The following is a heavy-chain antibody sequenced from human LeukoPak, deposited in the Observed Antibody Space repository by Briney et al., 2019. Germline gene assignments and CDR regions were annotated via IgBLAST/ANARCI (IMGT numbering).Heavy chain of an antibody. CDR3: AKIGRYYDFWTGFYEEEVDYMDV. CDR1: GFTYSNYW. Sequence: GGSLRLSCAASGFTYSNYWMTWVRQAPGKGLEWVAGISGSGGSTKHADSVKGRFTISRDNSKNTLYLQMNSLRAEDTAVYYCAKIGRYYDFWTGFYEEEVDYMDVWGKGTTVTVSS. J-gene: IGHJ6*03. CDR2: ISGSGGST. V-gene: IGHV3-23*01. D-gene: IGHD3-3*01.